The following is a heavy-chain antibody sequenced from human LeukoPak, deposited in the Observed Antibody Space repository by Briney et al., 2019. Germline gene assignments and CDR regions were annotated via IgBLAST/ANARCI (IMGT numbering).Heavy chain of an antibody. J-gene: IGHJ4*02. CDR2: ISAYNGNT. CDR1: GYTFTSDG. Sequence: ASVKVSCKASGYTFTSDGISWVRQAPGQGLEWMGWISAYNGNTNYAQKLQGRVTMTTDTSTSTAYMELRSLRSDDTAVYYCARDLRIAVAGPFDYWGQGTLVTVSS. D-gene: IGHD6-19*01. V-gene: IGHV1-18*01. CDR3: ARDLRIAVAGPFDY.